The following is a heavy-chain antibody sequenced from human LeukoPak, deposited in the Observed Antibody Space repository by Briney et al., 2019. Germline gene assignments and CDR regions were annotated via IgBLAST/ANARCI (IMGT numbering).Heavy chain of an antibody. J-gene: IGHJ4*02. CDR2: INPNSGGT. CDR3: ARATYYYDSSGYWALDY. V-gene: IGHV1-2*02. Sequence: GASVKVSCKASGYTFTGYYMHWVRQAPGQGLEWMGWINPNSGGTNYAQKFQGRVTMTRDTSISTAYMELSRPRSDDTAVYYCARATYYYDSSGYWALDYWGQGTLVTVSS. D-gene: IGHD3-22*01. CDR1: GYTFTGYY.